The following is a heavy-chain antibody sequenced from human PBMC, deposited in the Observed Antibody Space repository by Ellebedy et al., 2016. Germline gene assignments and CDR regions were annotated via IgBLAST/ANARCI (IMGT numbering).Heavy chain of an antibody. CDR2: IIPIFGTA. J-gene: IGHJ4*02. D-gene: IGHD2-8*02. V-gene: IGHV1-69*13. CDR3: ARDAGANFDY. Sequence: SVKVSXXASAGTFSSYDISWVRQAPGQGLEWMGGIIPIFGTANYAQKFQGRVTITADESTSTAYMELSSLRSEDTAVYYCARDAGANFDYWGQGTLVTVSS. CDR1: AGTFSSYD.